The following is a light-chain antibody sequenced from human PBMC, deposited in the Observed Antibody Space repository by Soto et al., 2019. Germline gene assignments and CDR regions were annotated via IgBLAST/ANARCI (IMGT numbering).Light chain of an antibody. CDR2: GAT. CDR3: QQYNNWPPIT. V-gene: IGKV3-15*01. Sequence: ETVMTQSPATLSVSPGEGATLSCRASQSVSSNLAWYQQKPGQAPRLLIYGATTRATGNPARFSGSGSGTEFTLTISHLQSEDFAVYYCQQYNNWPPITFGQGTRLEIK. J-gene: IGKJ5*01. CDR1: QSVSSN.